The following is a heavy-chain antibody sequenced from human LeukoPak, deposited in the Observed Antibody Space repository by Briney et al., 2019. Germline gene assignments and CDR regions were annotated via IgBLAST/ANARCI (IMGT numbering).Heavy chain of an antibody. V-gene: IGHV3-30*02. CDR3: AKALAYPTIDY. CDR1: GFTFSSYG. D-gene: IGHD2-2*02. J-gene: IGHJ4*02. CDR2: MRYDGSKK. Sequence: GSLRLSCAASGFTFSSYGMHWVRQAPGKGLEWVAFMRYDGSKKYYADSVKGRFTISRDTAKNTLYLQMNSLRAEDTAVYYCAKALAYPTIDYWGQGTLVTVSS.